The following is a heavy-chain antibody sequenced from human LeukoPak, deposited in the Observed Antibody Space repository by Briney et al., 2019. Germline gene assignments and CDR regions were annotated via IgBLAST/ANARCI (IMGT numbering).Heavy chain of an antibody. Sequence: PSETLSLTCTVSGGSISSGGYYWSWIRQPPGKGLEWIGYIYHSGSTYYNPSLKSRVTISVDRSKNQFSLKLSSVTAADTAVYYCAESGDYYGSGLGYWGQGTLVTVSS. V-gene: IGHV4-30-2*01. J-gene: IGHJ4*02. D-gene: IGHD3-10*01. CDR2: IYHSGST. CDR1: GGSISSGGYY. CDR3: AESGDYYGSGLGY.